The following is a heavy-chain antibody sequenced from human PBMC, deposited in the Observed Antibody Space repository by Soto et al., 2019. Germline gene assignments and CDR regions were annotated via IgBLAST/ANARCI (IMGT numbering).Heavy chain of an antibody. CDR1: GFTFRSYA. V-gene: IGHV3-30-3*01. D-gene: IGHD6-19*01. Sequence: GGSLRLSCAASGFTFRSYAMHWVRQAPGKGLEWVSLISIDGTNKYYAVSVKGRFTTCRDNSKNTLYLQMNSLRHEDTDVYYCARDYKAVAGITSGFEYWGQGTLVTVSS. J-gene: IGHJ4*02. CDR2: ISIDGTNK. CDR3: ARDYKAVAGITSGFEY.